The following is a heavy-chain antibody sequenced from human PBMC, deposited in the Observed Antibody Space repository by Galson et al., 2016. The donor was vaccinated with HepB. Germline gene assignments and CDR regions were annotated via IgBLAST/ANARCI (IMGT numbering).Heavy chain of an antibody. CDR2: IYNSGNI. V-gene: IGHV4-30-4*01. D-gene: IGHD2-2*01. Sequence: TLSLTCTVSGASISNGDYYWTWIRQPPGKGLEWIGYIYNSGNIYYNPSLESRLTISLHTSHLSLKLRSMTDADAALYYLARGPPQGCSSASCFIGAFDVWGHGTMVTVSS. CDR3: ARGPPQGCSSASCFIGAFDV. CDR1: GASISNGDYY. J-gene: IGHJ3*01.